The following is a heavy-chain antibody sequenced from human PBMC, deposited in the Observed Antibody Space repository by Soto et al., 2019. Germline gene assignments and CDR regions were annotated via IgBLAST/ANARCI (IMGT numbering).Heavy chain of an antibody. CDR3: ARRQRSSWLDDY. V-gene: IGHV4-39*01. J-gene: IGHJ4*02. D-gene: IGHD6-13*01. Sequence: PSETLSLTCTVSGGSISSSSYYWGWIRQPPGKGLEWIGSIYYSGSTYYNPSLKSRVTISVDTSKNQFSLKLSSVTAADTAVYYCARRQRSSWLDDYWGQGTLVTVPQ. CDR2: IYYSGST. CDR1: GGSISSSSYY.